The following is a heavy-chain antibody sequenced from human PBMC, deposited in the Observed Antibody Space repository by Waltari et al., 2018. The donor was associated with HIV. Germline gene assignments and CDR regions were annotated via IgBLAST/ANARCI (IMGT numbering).Heavy chain of an antibody. D-gene: IGHD3-16*01. CDR3: ARAVGLDHSWGSYVDH. CDR1: NADDEPSAADLRSFRDYQ. Sequence: VRLHQMGAGLLKPSETLSLTCAVYNADDEPSAADLRSFRDYQQIWNRQSPVKGLEWIGKVIHTGSIHDNPSLRSRVSIFADTSKKQFSLRLSSVTDADTAVYYCARAVGLDHSWGSYVDHWGQGALVTVSS. V-gene: IGHV4-34*12. CDR2: VIHTGSI. J-gene: IGHJ4*02.